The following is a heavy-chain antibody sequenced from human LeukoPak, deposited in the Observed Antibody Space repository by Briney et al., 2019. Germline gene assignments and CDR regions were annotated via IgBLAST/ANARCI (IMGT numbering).Heavy chain of an antibody. CDR2: IYHSGST. Sequence: SETLSLTCTVSGYSISSGYYWGWIRQPPGKGLEWIGSIYHSGSTYYNPSLKSRVTISVDTSKNQFSLKLSSVTAADTAVYYCARGYSSGWYERWFDPWGQGTLVTVSS. CDR3: ARGYSSGWYERWFDP. D-gene: IGHD6-19*01. V-gene: IGHV4-38-2*02. J-gene: IGHJ5*02. CDR1: GYSISSGYY.